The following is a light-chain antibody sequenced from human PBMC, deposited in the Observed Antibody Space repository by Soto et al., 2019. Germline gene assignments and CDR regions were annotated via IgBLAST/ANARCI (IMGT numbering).Light chain of an antibody. V-gene: IGKV3-11*01. J-gene: IGKJ1*01. CDR3: QHRRNWPCT. CDR1: QSVSSF. Sequence: EIVLTQSPATLSLSPGESATLSCRASQSVSSFLAWYQQKPGQAPRLLIYDASSRATGIPDRFIGSGSGTDFTLTISDLEPEDFAVYYCQHRRNWPCTFGQGTKVEIK. CDR2: DAS.